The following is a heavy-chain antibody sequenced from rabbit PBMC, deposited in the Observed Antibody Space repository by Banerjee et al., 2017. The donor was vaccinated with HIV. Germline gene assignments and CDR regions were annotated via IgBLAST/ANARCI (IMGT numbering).Heavy chain of an antibody. V-gene: IGHV1S40*01. J-gene: IGHJ4*01. CDR1: GFSFSSYYY. CDR3: ARKADYADYGYAFNL. D-gene: IGHD6-1*01. CDR2: IYTSSGST. Sequence: QSLEESGGDLVKPGASLTLTCTASGFSFSSYYYMCWVRQAPGKGLELIACIYTSSGSTWHASWAKGRFTITKTSSTTVTLQMTSLTAADRATYFCARKADYADYGYAFNLWGPGTLVTVS.